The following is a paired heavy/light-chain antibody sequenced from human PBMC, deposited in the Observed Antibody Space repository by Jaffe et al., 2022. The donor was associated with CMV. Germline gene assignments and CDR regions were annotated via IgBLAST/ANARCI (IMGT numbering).Heavy chain of an antibody. Sequence: EVHLVESGGGLVKPGGSLRLSCAASGLFFPNAWMNWVRQAPGKGLEWVGRIKSNPDGGTTDYAALVKGRFTISRDDSKNTIYLQMASLEVEDTAVYYCVHIATSPDWGQGTLVTVSS. CDR2: IKSNPDGGTT. CDR1: GLFFPNAW. J-gene: IGHJ4*02. D-gene: IGHD6-13*01. CDR3: VHIATSPD. V-gene: IGHV3-15*01.
Light chain of an antibody. V-gene: IGKV3-20*01. CDR1: QSFGSNY. Sequence: EIVLTQSPGTLSLSPGERATLSCRASQSFGSNYLAWYQQKPGQAPRLLIYDASSRATGIPDRFSGSGSGTDFTLTISRLEPEDFAVYYCQQCGTSSTSTFGGGTKVEIK. CDR2: DAS. CDR3: QQCGTSSTST. J-gene: IGKJ4*01.